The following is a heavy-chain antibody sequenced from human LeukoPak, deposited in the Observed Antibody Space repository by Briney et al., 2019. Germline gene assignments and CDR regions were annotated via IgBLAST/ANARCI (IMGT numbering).Heavy chain of an antibody. J-gene: IGHJ4*02. Sequence: GGSLRLSCAASGFTFSSYAMHWVRQAPGKGLEWVAVISYDGSNKYYTDSVKGRFTISRDNSKNTLYLQMNSLRAEDTAVYYCAKDFDYWGQGTLVTVSS. CDR3: AKDFDY. V-gene: IGHV3-30*04. CDR1: GFTFSSYA. CDR2: ISYDGSNK.